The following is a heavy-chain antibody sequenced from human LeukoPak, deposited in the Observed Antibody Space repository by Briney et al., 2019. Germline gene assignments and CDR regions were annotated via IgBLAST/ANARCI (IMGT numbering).Heavy chain of an antibody. J-gene: IGHJ4*02. Sequence: MASQTLSLTCTVSGGSISSGGYYWSWIRQHQGKGLEWIGYIYYSGSTYYNPSLKSRVTISVDTSKNQFSLKLSSVTAADTAVYYCARAVRASGCHDYWGQGTLVTVSS. CDR3: ARAVRASGCHDY. CDR2: IYYSGST. V-gene: IGHV4-31*03. CDR1: GGSISSGGYY. D-gene: IGHD6-19*01.